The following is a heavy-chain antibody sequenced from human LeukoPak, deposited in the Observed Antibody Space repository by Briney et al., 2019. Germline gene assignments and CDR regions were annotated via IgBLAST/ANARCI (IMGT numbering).Heavy chain of an antibody. D-gene: IGHD3-22*01. CDR2: INWSGVST. Sequence: GGSLRLSCAASGFTFNDYAMHWVRQVPGKGLEWVSLINWSGVSTYYADSVKGRFTISRDNNKDSLFLQMSSLRPEDTALYYCAKDSDSSGFFEPPDFWGQGTLVTVSS. V-gene: IGHV3-43D*03. J-gene: IGHJ4*02. CDR3: AKDSDSSGFFEPPDF. CDR1: GFTFNDYA.